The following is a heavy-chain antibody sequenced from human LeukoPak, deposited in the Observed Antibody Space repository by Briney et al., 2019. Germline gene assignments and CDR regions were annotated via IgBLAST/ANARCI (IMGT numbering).Heavy chain of an antibody. V-gene: IGHV3-64D*06. Sequence: QPGGSLRLSCSASGFTFSRYAMHWVRQAPGKGLEYVSGINNNGGRTYYSDSVKAGFTISRDNSKNTLFLQMTSLRAEDTAAYYCVKTMMTFGGVIRTDAFDIWGQGTMVTVSS. CDR1: GFTFSRYA. J-gene: IGHJ3*02. D-gene: IGHD3-16*01. CDR2: INNNGGRT. CDR3: VKTMMTFGGVIRTDAFDI.